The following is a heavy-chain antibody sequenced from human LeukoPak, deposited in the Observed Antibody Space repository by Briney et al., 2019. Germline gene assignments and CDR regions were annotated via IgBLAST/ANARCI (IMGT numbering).Heavy chain of an antibody. CDR1: GFTFSSYA. D-gene: IGHD2-21*02. V-gene: IGHV3-30*04. J-gene: IGHJ4*02. CDR3: ARDVVVTAIWYYFDY. Sequence: GRSLRLSCAASGFTFSSYAMHWVRQAPGKGLEWVAVISYDGSNRYYVDSVKGRFTISRDNSKNTLSLQMNSLRDEDTAVYYCARDVVVTAIWYYFDYWGQGTLVTVSS. CDR2: ISYDGSNR.